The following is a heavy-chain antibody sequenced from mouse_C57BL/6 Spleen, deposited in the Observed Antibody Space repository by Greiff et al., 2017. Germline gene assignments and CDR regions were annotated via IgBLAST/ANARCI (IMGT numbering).Heavy chain of an antibody. CDR2: ISYDGSN. CDR3: ARNYYGSSYAY. V-gene: IGHV3-6*01. Sequence: EVKLVESGPGLVKPSQSLSLTCSVTGYSITSGYYWNWIRQFPGNKLEWMGYISYDGSNNYNPSLQNRISITRDTSKHQFFLKLNSVTTEDTATYYCARNYYGSSYAYWGQGTLVTVSA. J-gene: IGHJ3*01. CDR1: GYSITSGYY. D-gene: IGHD1-1*01.